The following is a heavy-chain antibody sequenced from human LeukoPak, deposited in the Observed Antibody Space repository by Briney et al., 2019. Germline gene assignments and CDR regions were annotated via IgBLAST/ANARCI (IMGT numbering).Heavy chain of an antibody. CDR1: GFTFSSYG. Sequence: GGSLRLSCAASGFTFSSYGMHWVRQAPGKGLEWVAVISYDGSNKYYADSVKGRFTISRDNSKNTLYLQMNSLRAEDTAVYYCAKDNGYGGNSEADYWGQGTLVTVPS. CDR3: AKDNGYGGNSEADY. V-gene: IGHV3-30*18. J-gene: IGHJ4*02. D-gene: IGHD4-23*01. CDR2: ISYDGSNK.